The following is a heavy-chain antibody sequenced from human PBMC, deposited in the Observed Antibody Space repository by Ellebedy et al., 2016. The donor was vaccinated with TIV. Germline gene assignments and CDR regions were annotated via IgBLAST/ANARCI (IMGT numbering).Heavy chain of an antibody. CDR3: ARGRRYDSSGYYYNY. D-gene: IGHD3-22*01. V-gene: IGHV3-7*01. J-gene: IGHJ4*02. Sequence: PGGSLRLSCAASGFTFRTHWMSWVRQAPGKGLEWVANIKEDGSDKYYVDSVKGRFTISRDNAENSLYLQMNSLRVEDTAVYYCARGRRYDSSGYYYNYWGQGTLVTVSS. CDR2: IKEDGSDK. CDR1: GFTFRTHW.